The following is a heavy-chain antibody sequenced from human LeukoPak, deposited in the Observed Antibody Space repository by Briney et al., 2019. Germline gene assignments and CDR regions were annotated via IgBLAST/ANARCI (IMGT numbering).Heavy chain of an antibody. J-gene: IGHJ5*02. CDR3: AAAGDDYGDYAT. V-gene: IGHV1-58*02. CDR1: GFTFTSSA. Sequence: SVKVSCKASGFTFTSSAMQWVRRARGQRLEWIGWIVVGSGNTNYAQKFQERVTITRDMSTSTAYMELSSLRSEDTAVYYCAAAGDDYGDYATWGQGTLVTVSS. D-gene: IGHD4-17*01. CDR2: IVVGSGNT.